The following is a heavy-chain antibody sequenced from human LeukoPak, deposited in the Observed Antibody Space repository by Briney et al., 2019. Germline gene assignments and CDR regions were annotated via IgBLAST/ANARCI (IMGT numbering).Heavy chain of an antibody. Sequence: ASVKVSCKASGYTFTGYYMHWVRQAPGQGLEWMGWINPNSGGTNYAQKFQGRVTMTRDTSISTAYMELSRLRSDDTAVYYCAAQVVPAANRNWFDPWGQGTLVTVSS. CDR2: INPNSGGT. V-gene: IGHV1-2*02. D-gene: IGHD2-2*01. CDR3: AAQVVPAANRNWFDP. CDR1: GYTFTGYY. J-gene: IGHJ5*02.